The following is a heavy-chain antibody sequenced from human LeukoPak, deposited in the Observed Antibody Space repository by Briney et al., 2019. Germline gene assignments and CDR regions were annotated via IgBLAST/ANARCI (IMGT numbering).Heavy chain of an antibody. Sequence: SVKVSCKSSGGTFSSYAISWVRPAPGQGLEWMGGIIPIFGTANYAQKFQGRVTITADESTSTAYMELSSLRSEDTAVYYCARTMVRGVSYYFDYWGQGTLVTVSS. J-gene: IGHJ4*02. CDR1: GGTFSSYA. V-gene: IGHV1-69*13. CDR3: ARTMVRGVSYYFDY. D-gene: IGHD3-10*01. CDR2: IIPIFGTA.